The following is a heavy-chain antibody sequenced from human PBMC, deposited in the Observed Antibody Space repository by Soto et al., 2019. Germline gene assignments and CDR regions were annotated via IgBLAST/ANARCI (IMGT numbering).Heavy chain of an antibody. CDR2: VYYSGKT. CDR3: ARVDTGSYFEFDL. CDR1: GGSISGYY. D-gene: IGHD1-26*01. J-gene: IGHJ4*02. Sequence: SETLSLTCTVSGGSISGYYWNWIRQCPGKGLEWIGHVYYSGKTTYNLSLKSRVTLSTDTSENQISLKVTSVTAADTAVYYCARVDTGSYFEFDLWGQGALVTVSS. V-gene: IGHV4-59*01.